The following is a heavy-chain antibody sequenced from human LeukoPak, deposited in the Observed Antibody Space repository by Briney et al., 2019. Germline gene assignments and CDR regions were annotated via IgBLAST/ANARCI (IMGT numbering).Heavy chain of an antibody. Sequence: GGSLRLSCAVSGFTFSNYAMSWVRQAPGKGLEWVSAIKASRTSTYYTDSVKGRFTISRDNSENTLCLQMNSLRAEDTAVYYCAKAVYIGNYGDYYFDYWGQGTLVTVSS. J-gene: IGHJ4*02. CDR2: IKASRTST. CDR1: GFTFSNYA. V-gene: IGHV3-23*01. D-gene: IGHD1-26*01. CDR3: AKAVYIGNYGDYYFDY.